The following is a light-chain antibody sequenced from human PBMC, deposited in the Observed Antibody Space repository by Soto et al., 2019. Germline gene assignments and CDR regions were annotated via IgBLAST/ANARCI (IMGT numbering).Light chain of an antibody. Sequence: QSVLTQPASVSGSPGQSITISCTGTSSDVGGYNTVSWYQQHPGKAPKLMIYAVSNRPSGVSNRFSGSKSGNTASLTISGLQAEDEADYYCSSYVGDRTDVFGTGTKVTVL. CDR1: SSDVGGYNT. CDR2: AVS. J-gene: IGLJ1*01. V-gene: IGLV2-14*01. CDR3: SSYVGDRTDV.